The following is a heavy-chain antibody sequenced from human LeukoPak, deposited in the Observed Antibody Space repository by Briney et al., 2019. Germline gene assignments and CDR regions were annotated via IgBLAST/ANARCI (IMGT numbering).Heavy chain of an antibody. CDR3: ARGLASGYPPIPFDY. Sequence: PSETLSLTCAVYGGSFSGYYWTWIRQPPGKGLEWIGEIIDTGSTKYNSSLKSRVTISVDTSKNQFSLSLDSATAADTAVYYCARGLASGYPPIPFDYWGQGTLVTVSS. D-gene: IGHD3-3*01. J-gene: IGHJ4*02. CDR1: GGSFSGYY. CDR2: IIDTGST. V-gene: IGHV4-34*12.